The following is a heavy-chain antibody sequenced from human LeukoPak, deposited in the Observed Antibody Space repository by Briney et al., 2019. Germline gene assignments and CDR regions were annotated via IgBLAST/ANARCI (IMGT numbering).Heavy chain of an antibody. CDR2: IIPIFGTA. V-gene: IGHV1-69*13. J-gene: IGHJ4*02. CDR1: GGTFSSYA. CDR3: ARAARIAAAGYYFDY. D-gene: IGHD6-13*01. Sequence: SVKVSCKASGGTFSSYAISWVRQAPGQGLEWMGGIIPIFGTANYAQKFQGRVTITADESTSTAYMELSSLRSGDTAVYYCARAARIAAAGYYFDYWGQGTLVTVSS.